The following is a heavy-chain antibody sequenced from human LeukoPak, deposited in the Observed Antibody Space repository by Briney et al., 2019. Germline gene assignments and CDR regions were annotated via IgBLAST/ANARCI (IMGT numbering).Heavy chain of an antibody. Sequence: GASVKVSCKASGYIFTSYAMHWVRQAPGQRLEWMGIINPSGGSTSYAQKFQGRVTMTRDTSTSTVYMELSSLRSEDTAVYYCARGSPSVGRDYDSSDIDYWGQGTLVTVSS. D-gene: IGHD3-22*01. J-gene: IGHJ4*02. CDR2: INPSGGST. V-gene: IGHV1-46*01. CDR3: ARGSPSVGRDYDSSDIDY. CDR1: GYIFTSYA.